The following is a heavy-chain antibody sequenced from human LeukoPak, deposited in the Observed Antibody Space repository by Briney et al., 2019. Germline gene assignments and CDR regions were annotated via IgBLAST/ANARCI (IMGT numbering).Heavy chain of an antibody. J-gene: IGHJ5*02. V-gene: IGHV5-51*01. D-gene: IGHD6-13*01. CDR2: IYPGNSRI. Sequence: GESLKISCQGFGYSFTSYWIGWVRQMPGKGMEWMGVIYPGNSRIRYNPSFQGQVAISVDKSISTAYLQWVSLKASDTAMYYCACRDLTSTWSFPWGQGTLVTVSS. CDR1: GYSFTSYW. CDR3: ACRDLTSTWSFP.